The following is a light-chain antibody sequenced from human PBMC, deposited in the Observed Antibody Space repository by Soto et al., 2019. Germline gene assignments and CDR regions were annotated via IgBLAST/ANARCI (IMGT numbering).Light chain of an antibody. CDR2: GAS. V-gene: IGKV3-20*01. CDR1: QSVSSSY. Sequence: EIVLTQSPGTLSLSPGERATLSCRASQSVSSSYLAWYQQKPGQAPRLLIYGASRRATGIPDRFSGSGSWTYFTLTISRLEPEDFAVYYCPQYGSSHTFGGGTKVEIK. J-gene: IGKJ4*01. CDR3: PQYGSSHT.